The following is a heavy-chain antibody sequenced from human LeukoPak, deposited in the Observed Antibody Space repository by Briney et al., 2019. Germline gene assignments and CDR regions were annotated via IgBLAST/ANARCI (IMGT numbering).Heavy chain of an antibody. CDR1: GFTFSSYA. V-gene: IGHV3-30-3*01. J-gene: IGHJ4*02. D-gene: IGHD4-17*01. CDR2: ISYDGINK. CDR3: ARNYGDSNKYYFDY. Sequence: GGSLRLSCAASGFTFSSYAMHGVRQALGKGLEWVAVISYDGINKNYADSVKGRFTISRDNSKNTLYLQMNSLRAEDTAVYYCARNYGDSNKYYFDYWGQGTLVTVSS.